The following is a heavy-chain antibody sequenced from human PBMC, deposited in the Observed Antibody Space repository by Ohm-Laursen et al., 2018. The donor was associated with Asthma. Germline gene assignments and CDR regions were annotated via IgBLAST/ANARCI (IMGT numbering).Heavy chain of an antibody. D-gene: IGHD1-26*01. CDR1: GFTFSDYA. J-gene: IGHJ1*01. Sequence: SLRLSCTASGFTFSDYALTWVRQAPGKGLEWVAGVSANSGKTRYADSVKGRFTISRDNPKNILYLQMNSLRADDTAVYFCARIGPEWELPGREYSLIHWGQGTLVTVSS. V-gene: IGHV3-23*01. CDR2: VSANSGKT. CDR3: ARIGPEWELPGREYSLIH.